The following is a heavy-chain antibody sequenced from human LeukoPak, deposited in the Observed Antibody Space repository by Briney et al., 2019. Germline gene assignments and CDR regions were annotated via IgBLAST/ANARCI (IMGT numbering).Heavy chain of an antibody. CDR2: ISDDGRNT. J-gene: IGHJ2*01. D-gene: IGHD3-22*01. CDR1: GFTFSNHG. CDR3: ARVAPSDTSGNYHTYWYFDL. V-gene: IGHV3-23*01. Sequence: GGSLRLSCAASGFTFSNHGMTWVRQAPGKGLEWVSAISDDGRNTYYADSVRGHFTISRDNSKHTLYLQMDSLRAEDTAVFYCARVAPSDTSGNYHTYWYFDLWGRGSLVTVS.